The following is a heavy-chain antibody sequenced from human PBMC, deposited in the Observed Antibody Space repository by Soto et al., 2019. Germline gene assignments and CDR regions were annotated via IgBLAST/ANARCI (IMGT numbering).Heavy chain of an antibody. D-gene: IGHD4-17*01. J-gene: IGHJ4*02. CDR1: VGSISTYY. CDR2: THYSGRT. CDR3: ARESPYYGFDY. V-gene: IGHV4-59*01. Sequence: PSETLSLTCTLSVGSISTYYWSCIRQPPGKGLEWIGYTHYSGRTDYNPSLRSRVSISLDASKNQFSLNLTSVTAADTAVYYCARESPYYGFDYGGQGTLVTVS.